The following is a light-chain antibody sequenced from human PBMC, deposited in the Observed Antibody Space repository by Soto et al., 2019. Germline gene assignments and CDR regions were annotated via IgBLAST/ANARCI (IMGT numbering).Light chain of an antibody. CDR1: QTIFDR. J-gene: IGKJ4*01. Sequence: DIQMTQSPSTLSASIGDRVTITCRASQTIFDRLAWYQQKPGKPPKVLIYDASTLASGVPSRFSGSGSGTELTLTISSLQPDDFAAYWCQQYLATSLTRGAGTKMEI. CDR3: QQYLATSLT. V-gene: IGKV1-5*01. CDR2: DAS.